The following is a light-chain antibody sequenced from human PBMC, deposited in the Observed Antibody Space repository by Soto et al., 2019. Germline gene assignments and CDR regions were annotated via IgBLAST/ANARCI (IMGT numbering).Light chain of an antibody. J-gene: IGKJ1*01. V-gene: IGKV1-39*01. Sequence: IHMTQSPSSLSASVGYRVTITCRASQSISSYLNWYQQKPGKAPKLLIYAASSLQSGVPSRFSGSGSGTDFTLTISSLQPEDFATYYCQQSYSTLLFGQGTKVDNK. CDR1: QSISSY. CDR3: QQSYSTLL. CDR2: AAS.